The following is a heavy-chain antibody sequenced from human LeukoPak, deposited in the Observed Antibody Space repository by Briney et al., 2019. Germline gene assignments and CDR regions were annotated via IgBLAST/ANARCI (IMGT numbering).Heavy chain of an antibody. CDR3: AREWKYYDSSGYPYYFDY. D-gene: IGHD3-22*01. V-gene: IGHV4-59*12. Sequence: SETLSLTCTVSGGSISSYYWSWIRQPPGKGLEWIGYIYYSGSTNYNPSLKSRVTMSVDTSKNQFSLKLSSVTAADTAVYYCAREWKYYDSSGYPYYFDYWGQGTLVTVSS. CDR1: GGSISSYY. CDR2: IYYSGST. J-gene: IGHJ4*02.